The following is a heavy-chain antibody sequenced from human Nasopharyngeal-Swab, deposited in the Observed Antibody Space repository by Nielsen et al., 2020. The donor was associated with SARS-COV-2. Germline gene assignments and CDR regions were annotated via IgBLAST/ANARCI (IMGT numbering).Heavy chain of an antibody. J-gene: IGHJ6*02. CDR2: IYHSGST. D-gene: IGHD6-13*01. Sequence: SETLSLTCTVSGYSISSGYYWGRIRQPPGKGLEWLGSIYHSGSTYYNPSLKSRVTISVDTSKNLFSLKLSAVTAADTAVYYCTYSSSWYFYGMDVWGQGTTVTVSS. CDR3: TYSSSWYFYGMDV. CDR1: GYSISSGYY. V-gene: IGHV4-38-2*02.